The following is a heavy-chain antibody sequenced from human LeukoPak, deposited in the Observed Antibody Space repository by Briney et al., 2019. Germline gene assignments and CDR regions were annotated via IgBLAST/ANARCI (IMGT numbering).Heavy chain of an antibody. J-gene: IGHJ6*02. CDR1: GGSISSGSYY. Sequence: SETLSLTCTVSGGSISSGSYYWSWIRQPAGKGLEWIGRIYTSGSTNYNPSLKSRVTMSVDRSRNQFSLKLTSVTAADTAVYYCARQKWEQQGRDYYFNGLDVWGPGTTVIVSS. V-gene: IGHV4-61*02. CDR2: IYTSGST. CDR3: ARQKWEQQGRDYYFNGLDV. D-gene: IGHD1/OR15-1a*01.